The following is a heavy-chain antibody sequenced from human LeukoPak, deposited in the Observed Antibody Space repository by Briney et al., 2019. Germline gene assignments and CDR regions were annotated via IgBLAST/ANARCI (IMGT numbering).Heavy chain of an antibody. Sequence: PGGSLRLSCAASGFTLSSYSMNWVRQAPGKGLEWVSYISSSSSTIYYADSVKGRFTISRDNAKNSLYLQMNSLRAEDTAVYYCARRGGSGSRYYMDVWGKGNTVTVSS. CDR2: ISSSSSTI. CDR3: ARRGGSGSRYYMDV. J-gene: IGHJ6*03. D-gene: IGHD3-10*01. V-gene: IGHV3-48*01. CDR1: GFTLSSYS.